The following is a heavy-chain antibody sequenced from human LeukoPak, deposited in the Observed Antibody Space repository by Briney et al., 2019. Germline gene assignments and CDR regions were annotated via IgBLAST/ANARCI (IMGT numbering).Heavy chain of an antibody. Sequence: SETLSLTCTVSGGSISGSSYYWAWIRQPPGKGLEWIGSIYYSGSTYYNPSLKSRVIISVDTSKSQFSLKLSSVTAADTAVFYCATSTDGYNPYYFDYWGQGTLVTVSS. J-gene: IGHJ4*02. V-gene: IGHV4-39*01. CDR3: ATSTDGYNPYYFDY. CDR1: GGSISGSSYY. D-gene: IGHD5-24*01. CDR2: IYYSGST.